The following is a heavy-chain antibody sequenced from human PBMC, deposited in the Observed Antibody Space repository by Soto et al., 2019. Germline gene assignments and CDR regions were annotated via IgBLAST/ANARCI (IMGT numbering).Heavy chain of an antibody. J-gene: IGHJ6*02. CDR1: GYTFTSYD. D-gene: IGHD6-6*01. CDR2: MNPNSGNT. CDR3: ARVIAARPGYYYGMDV. V-gene: IGHV1-8*01. Sequence: QVQLVQSGAEVKKPGASVKVSCKASGYTFTSYDINWVRQATGQGLEWMGWMNPNSGNTGYAQKFQGRVTMTRNTXIXXAYMELSSLRSEDTAVYYCARVIAARPGYYYGMDVWGQGTTVTVSS.